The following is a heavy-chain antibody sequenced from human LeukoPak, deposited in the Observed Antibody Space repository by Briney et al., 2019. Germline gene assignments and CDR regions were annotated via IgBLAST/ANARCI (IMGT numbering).Heavy chain of an antibody. J-gene: IGHJ6*02. V-gene: IGHV1-24*01. Sequence: APVEVSCKVSGHSLAELAMHWVRQAPGKGLEWVGGFDPEEGETFYAQEVLGRVSMTEDTSTDTAYMELSSLTSEDTAVYYCAILPLTVVAPLDVWGQGTTVTVSS. CDR1: GHSLAELA. CDR2: FDPEEGET. CDR3: AILPLTVVAPLDV. D-gene: IGHD4-23*01.